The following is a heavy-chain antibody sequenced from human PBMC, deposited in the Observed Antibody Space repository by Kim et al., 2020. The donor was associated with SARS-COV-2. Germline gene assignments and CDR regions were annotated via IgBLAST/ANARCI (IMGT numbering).Heavy chain of an antibody. CDR1: GFTFSSYA. J-gene: IGHJ4*02. CDR2: ISYDGSNK. CDR3: ARGWIQLWFLVY. Sequence: GGSLRLSCAASGFTFSSYAMHWVRQAPGKGLEWVAVISYDGSNKYYADSVKGRFTISRDNSKNTLYLQMNSLRAEDTAVYYCARGWIQLWFLVYWGQGTL. V-gene: IGHV3-30*04. D-gene: IGHD5-18*01.